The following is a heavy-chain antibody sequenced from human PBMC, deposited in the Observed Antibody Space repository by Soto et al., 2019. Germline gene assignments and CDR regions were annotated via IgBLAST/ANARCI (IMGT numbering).Heavy chain of an antibody. CDR1: GFTFSKFV. J-gene: IGHJ6*02. CDR2: ITETGGDT. CDR3: TKASPDRHHMDV. V-gene: IGHV3-23*01. Sequence: DVQLLESGGDLVQPGGSLRLSCAASGFTFSKFVMRWVRQTPGKGLEWVSTITETGGDTYYTDSVKGRFTISRDNSKNTLYLQMTSLRAEDTALYYCTKASPDRHHMDVWGQGTTVTVSS.